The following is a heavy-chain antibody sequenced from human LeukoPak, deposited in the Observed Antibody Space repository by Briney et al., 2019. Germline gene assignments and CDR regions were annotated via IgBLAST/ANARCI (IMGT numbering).Heavy chain of an antibody. V-gene: IGHV3-53*01. CDR3: ARSSRGAYDI. Sequence: PGGSLRLSCAASGFTFCSYAMSWVRQAPGKGLEWVSVIYSGGLIYYADSVKGRFTISRDNTRNTFYLQMNSLRADDTAVYYCARSSRGAYDIWGQGTLVTVSS. J-gene: IGHJ4*02. D-gene: IGHD3-16*01. CDR2: IYSGGLI. CDR1: GFTFCSYA.